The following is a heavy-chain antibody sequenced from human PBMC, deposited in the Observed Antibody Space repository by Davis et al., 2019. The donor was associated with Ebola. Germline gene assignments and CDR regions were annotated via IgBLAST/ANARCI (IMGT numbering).Heavy chain of an antibody. V-gene: IGHV4-39*01. CDR2: IYYSGRT. Sequence: MPSETLSLTCSVSGDSITSSSYYWGWIRQPPGKGLEWIGSIYYSGRTYYNPSLKSRVTMSVDTSKNQFSLRLTSVTAADTAVFYCARQSVYHYDTWGQGTLVTVSP. CDR3: ARQSVYHYDT. J-gene: IGHJ4*02. D-gene: IGHD3-22*01. CDR1: GDSITSSSYY.